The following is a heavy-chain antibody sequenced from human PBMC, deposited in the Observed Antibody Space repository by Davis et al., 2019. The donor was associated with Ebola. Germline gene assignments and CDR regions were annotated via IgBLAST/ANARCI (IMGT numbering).Heavy chain of an antibody. J-gene: IGHJ4*02. V-gene: IGHV3-66*01. D-gene: IGHD6-13*01. CDR3: AKYSSRGPRGY. CDR2: IYSGGST. Sequence: GESLKISCAASGFTVSSNYMSWVRQAPGKGLEWVSVIYSGGSTYYADSVKGRFTISRDNSKNTLYLQMNSLRAEDTAVYYCAKYSSRGPRGYWGQGTLVTVSS. CDR1: GFTVSSNY.